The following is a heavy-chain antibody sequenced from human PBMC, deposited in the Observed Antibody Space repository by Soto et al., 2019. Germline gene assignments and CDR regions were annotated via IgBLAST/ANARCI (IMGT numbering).Heavy chain of an antibody. Sequence: PGGSLRLSCAASEFTFSNYAMSWVRQAPGKGLEWVAVIWSDGNNRYYADSVKGRFTISRDNSKNMLYLQMNSLRGEDTAVYYCVRGDNWNDEASDYWGQGTLVTVSS. D-gene: IGHD1-1*01. J-gene: IGHJ4*02. CDR2: IWSDGNNR. CDR1: EFTFSNYA. CDR3: VRGDNWNDEASDY. V-gene: IGHV3-33*08.